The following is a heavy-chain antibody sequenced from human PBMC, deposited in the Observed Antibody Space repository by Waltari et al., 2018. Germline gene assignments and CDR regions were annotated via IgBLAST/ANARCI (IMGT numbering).Heavy chain of an antibody. D-gene: IGHD6-13*01. J-gene: IGHJ4*02. CDR2: ISWNSGSI. CDR1: GFTFDDYA. V-gene: IGHV3-9*01. Sequence: EVQLVESGGGLVQPGRSLRLSCAASGFTFDDYAMHWVRQAPGKGLEWVSGISWNSGSIGYADSVKGRFTISRDNAKNSLYLQMNSLRAEDTALYYCAKDMRPYIAAAGSWGQGTLVTVSS. CDR3: AKDMRPYIAAAGS.